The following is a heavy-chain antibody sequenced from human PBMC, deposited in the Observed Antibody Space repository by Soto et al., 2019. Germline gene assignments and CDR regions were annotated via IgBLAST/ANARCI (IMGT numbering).Heavy chain of an antibody. CDR1: GGSITSSSYY. CDR2: IYYSGST. Sequence: PETLSLTCTVSGGSITSSSYYWGWIRQPPGKGLEWIGSIYYSGSTYYNPSLKSRVTISVDTSKNQFSLKLSSVTAADTAVYYCATQEVGGTYVYTFDPWGQGTRVTVS. D-gene: IGHD1-26*01. V-gene: IGHV4-39*01. J-gene: IGHJ5*02. CDR3: ATQEVGGTYVYTFDP.